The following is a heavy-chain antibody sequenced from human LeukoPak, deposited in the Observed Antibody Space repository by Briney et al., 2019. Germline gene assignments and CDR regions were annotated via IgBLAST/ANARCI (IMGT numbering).Heavy chain of an antibody. CDR2: ISYDGSNK. D-gene: IGHD1-20*01. J-gene: IGHJ6*02. Sequence: TGGSLRLSCAASGFTFSSYAMHWVRQAPGKGLEWVAVISYDGSNKYYADSVKGRFTISRDNSKNTLYLQMNSLRAEDTAVYYCARDHISGAPSLYGMDVWGQGTTVTVSS. CDR3: ARDHISGAPSLYGMDV. V-gene: IGHV3-30-3*01. CDR1: GFTFSSYA.